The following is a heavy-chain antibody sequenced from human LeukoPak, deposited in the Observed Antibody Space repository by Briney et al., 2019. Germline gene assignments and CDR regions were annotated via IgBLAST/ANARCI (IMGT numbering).Heavy chain of an antibody. D-gene: IGHD1-26*01. J-gene: IGHJ3*02. CDR2: TKADRSEK. Sequence: GGSLRLSCAASGFIFNSYWMSWVRQAPGKGLEWVANTKADRSEKYYVDSVRGRFTISRDNAKTSVYLQMDSLRAEDTSVYYCARHKSSFPDDAFDIWGQGTMVTVSP. CDR1: GFIFNSYW. V-gene: IGHV3-7*01. CDR3: ARHKSSFPDDAFDI.